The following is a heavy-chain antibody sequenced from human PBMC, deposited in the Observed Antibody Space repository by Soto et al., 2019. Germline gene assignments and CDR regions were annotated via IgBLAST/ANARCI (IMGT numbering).Heavy chain of an antibody. CDR3: ARHAGRDGYTTAYYYGMDV. CDR2: IYPGDSDT. V-gene: IGHV5-51*01. Sequence: PWESLKISCQGSGYTFTDYWIVWGRQLPGKGLEWMGIIYPGDSDTRYSPSFQGQVTIPSDKSSSTAYLQWSSLKASDTAMYYCARHAGRDGYTTAYYYGMDVWGQGTTVTVSS. D-gene: IGHD5-12*01. CDR1: GYTFTDYW. J-gene: IGHJ6*02.